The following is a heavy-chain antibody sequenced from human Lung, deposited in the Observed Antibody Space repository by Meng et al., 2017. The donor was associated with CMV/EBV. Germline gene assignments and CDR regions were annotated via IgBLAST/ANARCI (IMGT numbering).Heavy chain of an antibody. J-gene: IGHJ4*02. CDR3: ARARSPTHFDY. Sequence: SCTASGFTFSTYDFHWVRQPTGKGLECVSSIGTVGDTYSIGSVKGRFIISREDAKNSVYLQMNGLRDGDTGLYYCARARSPTHFDYWGQGALVTVSS. V-gene: IGHV3-13*01. CDR1: GFTFSTYD. CDR2: IGTVGDT.